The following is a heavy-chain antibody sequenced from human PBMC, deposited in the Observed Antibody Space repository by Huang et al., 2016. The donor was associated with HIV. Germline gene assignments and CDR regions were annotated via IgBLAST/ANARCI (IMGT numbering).Heavy chain of an antibody. CDR3: ARDPRIQSWLNFFDY. Sequence: EVQLVESGGGLVQPGGSLRLSCAASGFSISSYWMHWVRQAPGKGLVLGSRMNSDGSSTSYADSVKGRFTISRDNAKNTLYLQMNSLRAEDTAVYYCARDPRIQSWLNFFDYWGQGTLVSVSS. D-gene: IGHD3-22*01. J-gene: IGHJ4*02. CDR2: MNSDGSST. V-gene: IGHV3-74*01. CDR1: GFSISSYW.